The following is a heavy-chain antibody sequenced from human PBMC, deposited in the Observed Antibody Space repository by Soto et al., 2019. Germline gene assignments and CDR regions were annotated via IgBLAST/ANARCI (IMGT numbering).Heavy chain of an antibody. J-gene: IGHJ4*02. CDR2: IIPIFGTA. CDR1: GGTFSSYA. Sequence: SVKVSCKASGGTFSSYAISWVRQAPGQGLEWMGGIIPIFGTANYAQKFQGRVTITADESTSTAYMELSSLRSEDTAVYYCARYNWNDEDYFDYWGQGTLVTVSS. CDR3: ARYNWNDEDYFDY. D-gene: IGHD1-20*01. V-gene: IGHV1-69*13.